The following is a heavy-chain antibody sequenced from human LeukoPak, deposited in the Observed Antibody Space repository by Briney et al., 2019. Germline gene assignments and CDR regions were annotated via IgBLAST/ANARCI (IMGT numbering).Heavy chain of an antibody. V-gene: IGHV4-59*01. Sequence: SETLSLTCTVSGGSISSYYWSWIRQPPGKGLEWIGYIYYSGSTNYNPSLKSRVTISVDTSKNQFSLKPSSVTAADTAVYYCARQYDSSGPFDYWGQGTLVTVSS. CDR2: IYYSGST. CDR3: ARQYDSSGPFDY. J-gene: IGHJ4*02. D-gene: IGHD3-22*01. CDR1: GGSISSYY.